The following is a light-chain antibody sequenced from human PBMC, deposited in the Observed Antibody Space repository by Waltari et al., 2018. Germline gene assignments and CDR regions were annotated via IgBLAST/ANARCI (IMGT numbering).Light chain of an antibody. J-gene: IGKJ5*01. CDR3: QQRSDWPIT. V-gene: IGKV3-11*01. CDR1: QSVTHH. Sequence: EIVLTQSPATLSLSPGERATLSCRASQSVTHHLSWYQQKPGQAPRLLISDASTRATGIPAKFSGSGSATDFTLTISSLEPEDFAVYYCQQRSDWPITFGPGTRLDIK. CDR2: DAS.